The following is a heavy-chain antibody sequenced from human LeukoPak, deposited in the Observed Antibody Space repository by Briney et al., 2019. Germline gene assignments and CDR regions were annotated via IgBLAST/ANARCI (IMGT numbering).Heavy chain of an antibody. D-gene: IGHD6-19*01. V-gene: IGHV1-18*04. CDR1: GYTFTCYG. Sequence: AAVKVSCKASGYTFTCYGISWVRQAPGQGLEWMGWISAYNGNTNYAQKLQGRVTMTTDTSTSTAYMELRSLRSDDTAVYYCARVSSGWYRYFQHWGQGTLVTVSS. CDR3: ARVSSGWYRYFQH. J-gene: IGHJ1*01. CDR2: ISAYNGNT.